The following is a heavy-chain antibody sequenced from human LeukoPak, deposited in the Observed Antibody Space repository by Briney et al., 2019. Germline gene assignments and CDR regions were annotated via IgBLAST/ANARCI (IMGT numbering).Heavy chain of an antibody. D-gene: IGHD6-19*01. V-gene: IGHV4-39*07. Sequence: SETLSLTCTVSGGSISSSSYYWGWIRQPPGKGLEWIGSIYYSGSTYYNPSLKSRVTISVDTSKNQFSLKLSSVTAADTAVYYCARGGGSGWYPNWFDPWGQGTLVTVSS. CDR3: ARGGGSGWYPNWFDP. CDR2: IYYSGST. CDR1: GGSISSSSYY. J-gene: IGHJ5*02.